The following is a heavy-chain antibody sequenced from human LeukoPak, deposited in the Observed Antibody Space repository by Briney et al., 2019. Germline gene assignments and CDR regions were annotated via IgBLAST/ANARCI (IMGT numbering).Heavy chain of an antibody. J-gene: IGHJ4*02. CDR2: IKQDGSEK. CDR1: GFTFSSYG. V-gene: IGHV3-7*01. CDR3: ARDPGAYSSSPIDY. Sequence: PGGSLRLSCAASGFTFSSYGMHWVRQAPGKGLEWVANIKQDGSEKYYVDSVKGRFTISRDNARNSLYLRMNSLRAEDTAMYYCARDPGAYSSSPIDYWGQGTLVTVSS. D-gene: IGHD6-6*01.